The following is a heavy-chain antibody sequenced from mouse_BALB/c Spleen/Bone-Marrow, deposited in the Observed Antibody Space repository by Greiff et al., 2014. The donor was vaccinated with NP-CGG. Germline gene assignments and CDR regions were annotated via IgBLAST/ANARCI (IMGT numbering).Heavy chain of an antibody. CDR2: IDTSDSYT. CDR3: ARGDWDDAY. V-gene: IGHV1-69*01. J-gene: IGHJ3*01. D-gene: IGHD4-1*01. CDR1: GYTFTDYW. Sequence: QVQLQQPGAELVMPGASVKMSCKASGYTFTDYWMHWVKQRPGQGLEWIGAIDTSDSYTSYNQKLKGKATLTVDESSSTAYMQLSSLTSEDSAVYYCARGDWDDAYWGQGTLVTVSA.